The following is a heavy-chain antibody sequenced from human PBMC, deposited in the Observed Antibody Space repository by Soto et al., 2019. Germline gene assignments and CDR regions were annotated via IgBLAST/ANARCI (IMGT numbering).Heavy chain of an antibody. J-gene: IGHJ4*02. CDR1: YGSISVSNVF. V-gene: IGHV4-39*01. D-gene: IGHD4-4*01. Sequence: PSETLSLTCTVSYGSISVSNVFWGWVRQPPGKGLEWIGNIDYSGTAYFNPSLGTRVTFPADTSKNQFSLTLYSVTAADTAVYYCARTTGSHLDFWGQGILVTVSS. CDR3: ARTTGSHLDF. CDR2: IDYSGTA.